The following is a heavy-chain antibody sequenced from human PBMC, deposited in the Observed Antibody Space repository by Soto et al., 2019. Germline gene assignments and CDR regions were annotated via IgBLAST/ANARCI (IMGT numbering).Heavy chain of an antibody. CDR1: GFTFSNAW. D-gene: IGHD3-3*01. J-gene: IGHJ6*02. V-gene: IGHV3-15*01. CDR3: TTVGEYYDFNYYYGMDV. CDR2: IKSKTDGRTT. Sequence: GGSLRLSCAASGFTFSNAWMSWVRQAPGKGLEWVGRIKSKTDGRTTDYAAPVKGRFTISRDDSKNTLYLQMNSLKTEDAAVYYCTTVGEYYDFNYYYGMDVWGQGTTVTVSS.